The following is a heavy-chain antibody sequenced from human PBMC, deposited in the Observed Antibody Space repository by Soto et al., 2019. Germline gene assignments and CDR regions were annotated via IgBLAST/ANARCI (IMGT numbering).Heavy chain of an antibody. V-gene: IGHV3-11*01. J-gene: IGHJ4*02. CDR2: ISSSGSTI. CDR1: GVTFDSYY. Sequence: XGSLRLSFAASGVTFDSYYMSWIRQAPGKGLEWVSYISSSGSTIYYADSVKGRFTISRDNAKNSLYLQMNSLRAEDTAVYYCARKFHYYDSSGYYFLGKGFDDWGQGTLVTVSS. D-gene: IGHD3-22*01. CDR3: ARKFHYYDSSGYYFLGKGFDD.